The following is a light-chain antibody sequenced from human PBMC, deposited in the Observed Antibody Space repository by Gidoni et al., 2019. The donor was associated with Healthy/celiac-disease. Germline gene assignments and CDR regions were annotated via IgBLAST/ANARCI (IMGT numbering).Light chain of an antibody. Sequence: EIVFTQYPATLSLSPEERATLSCRASQSVSSYFAWYQQRPGQAPRHLIYDATNRATGIPARYRGSESGTDFTLTISSLEPEDFAVYYCQQRSNWPPITFGQGTRLEIK. CDR3: QQRSNWPPIT. CDR1: QSVSSY. CDR2: DAT. J-gene: IGKJ5*01. V-gene: IGKV3-11*01.